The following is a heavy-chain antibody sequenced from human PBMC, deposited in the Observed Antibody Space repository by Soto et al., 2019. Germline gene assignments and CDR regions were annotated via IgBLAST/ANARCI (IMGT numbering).Heavy chain of an antibody. CDR2: ISGSGGST. CDR3: AKEGGTVLRFLEWLSSHIDY. CDR1: GFTFSSCA. V-gene: IGHV3-23*01. J-gene: IGHJ4*02. D-gene: IGHD3-3*01. Sequence: GGSLRLSCAASGFTFSSCAMSWVRQAPGKGLEWVSAISGSGGSTYYADSVKGRFTISRDNSKNTLYLQMNSLRAEDTAVYYCAKEGGTVLRFLEWLSSHIDYWGQGTLVTVSS.